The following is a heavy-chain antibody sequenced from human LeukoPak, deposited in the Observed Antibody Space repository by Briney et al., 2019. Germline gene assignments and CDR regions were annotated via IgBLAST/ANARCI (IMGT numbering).Heavy chain of an antibody. CDR1: GGSISSSSYY. CDR3: ARHRGPRGFPAPPDY. Sequence: PSETLSLTCTVSGGSISSSSYYWGWIRQPPGKRLEWIGSIYYSGSTYYNPSLKSRVTISVDTSKNQFSLKLSSVTAADTAVYYCARHRGPRGFPAPPDYWGQGTLVTVSS. CDR2: IYYSGST. J-gene: IGHJ4*02. D-gene: IGHD3-10*01. V-gene: IGHV4-39*01.